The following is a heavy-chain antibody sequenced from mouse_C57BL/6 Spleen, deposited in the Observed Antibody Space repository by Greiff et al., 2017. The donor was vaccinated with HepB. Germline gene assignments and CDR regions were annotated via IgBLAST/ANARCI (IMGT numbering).Heavy chain of an antibody. D-gene: IGHD2-4*01. Sequence: VQLQQSGAELVKPGASVKISCKASGYAFSSYWMNWVKQRPGKGLEWIGQIYPGDGDTNYNGKFKGKATLTADKSSSTAYMQRSSLTSEDSAVYFCARIDDYDGFDVWGTGTTVTVSS. CDR2: IYPGDGDT. J-gene: IGHJ1*03. V-gene: IGHV1-80*01. CDR1: GYAFSSYW. CDR3: ARIDDYDGFDV.